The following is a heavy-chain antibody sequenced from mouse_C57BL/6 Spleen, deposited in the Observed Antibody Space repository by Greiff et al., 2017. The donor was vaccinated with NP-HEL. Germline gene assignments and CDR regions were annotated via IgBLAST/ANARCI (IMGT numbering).Heavy chain of an antibody. J-gene: IGHJ2*01. CDR3: ARTPYGSRYYFDY. V-gene: IGHV1-26*01. CDR1: GYTFTDYY. CDR2: INPNNGGT. D-gene: IGHD1-1*01. Sequence: EVQLQQSGPELVKPGASVKISCKASGYTFTDYYMNWVKQSHGKSLEWIGDINPNNGGTSYNQKFKGKATLTVDKSSSTAYMELRSLTSEDSAVYYCARTPYGSRYYFDYWGQGTTLTVSS.